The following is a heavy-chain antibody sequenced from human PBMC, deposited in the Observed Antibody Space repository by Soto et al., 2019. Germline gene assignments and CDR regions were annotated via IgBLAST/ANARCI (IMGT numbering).Heavy chain of an antibody. J-gene: IGHJ6*02. CDR2: MFYSGNT. CDR1: GGSISDYY. Sequence: SETLSLTCTVSGGSISDYYWSWIRQPPGKGLEWIAYMFYSGNTNYSPSLKSRVAMSVDTSKNQFSLRLSSVTAADTAVYYCATGFAMDVWGQGTTVTVSS. V-gene: IGHV4-59*01. D-gene: IGHD3-10*01. CDR3: ATGFAMDV.